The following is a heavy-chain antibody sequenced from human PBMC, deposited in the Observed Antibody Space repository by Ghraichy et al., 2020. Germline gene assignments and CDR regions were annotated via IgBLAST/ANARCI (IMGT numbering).Heavy chain of an antibody. CDR2: IRSKAYGGTT. V-gene: IGHV3-49*03. CDR3: TSGEITGDFANWFDP. J-gene: IGHJ5*02. CDR1: GFTFGDYA. D-gene: IGHD7-27*01. Sequence: GGSLRLSCTASGFTFGDYAMSWFRQAPGKGLEWVGFIRSKAYGGTTEYAASVKGRFTISRDDSKSIAYLQMNSLKTEDTAVYYCTSGEITGDFANWFDPWGQGTLVTVSS.